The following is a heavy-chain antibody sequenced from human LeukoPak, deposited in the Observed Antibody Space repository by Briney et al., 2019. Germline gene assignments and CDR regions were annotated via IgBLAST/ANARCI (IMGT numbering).Heavy chain of an antibody. J-gene: IGHJ4*02. CDR1: GFTFSSYG. CDR2: IWYDGSNK. CDR3: ARDGSSGWYWVDY. V-gene: IGHV3-33*01. D-gene: IGHD6-19*01. Sequence: QPGRSLILSCAASGFTFSSYGMHWVRQAPGKGLEWVAVIWYDGSNKYYADSVKGRFTISRDNSKNTLYLQMNSLRAEDTAVYYCARDGSSGWYWVDYWGQGTLVTVSS.